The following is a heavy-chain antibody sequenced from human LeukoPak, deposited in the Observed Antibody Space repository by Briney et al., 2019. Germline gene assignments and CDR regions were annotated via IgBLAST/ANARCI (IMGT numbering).Heavy chain of an antibody. V-gene: IGHV4-59*06. CDR3: ANLRGAAAGTRWFDP. J-gene: IGHJ5*02. CDR1: GGSISSYY. CDR2: IYYSGST. D-gene: IGHD6-13*01. Sequence: PSETLSLTCTVSGGSISSYYWGWIRQPPGKGLEWIGYIYYSGSTYYNPSLKSRVTISVDTSKNQFSLKLSSVTAADTAVYYCANLRGAAAGTRWFDPWGQGTLVTVSS.